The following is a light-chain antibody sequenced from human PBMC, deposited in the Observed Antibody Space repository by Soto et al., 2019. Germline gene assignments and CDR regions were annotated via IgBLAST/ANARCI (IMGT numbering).Light chain of an antibody. CDR2: EVS. CDR3: CSYAVTNILV. J-gene: IGLJ2*01. CDR1: SSDVGGYNY. V-gene: IGLV2-23*02. Sequence: QSALTQPASVSGSPGQSITISCTGISSDVGGYNYVSWYQQHPGKAPKLMIYEVSNRPSGVSNRFSGSKSGNTASLTISGLQAEDEADYYCCSYAVTNILVVGGGTQLTVL.